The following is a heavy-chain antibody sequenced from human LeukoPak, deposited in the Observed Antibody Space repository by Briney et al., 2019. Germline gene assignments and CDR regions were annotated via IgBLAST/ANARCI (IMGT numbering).Heavy chain of an antibody. CDR2: ISGSGGGT. CDR1: GFTFSSYA. V-gene: IGHV3-23*01. J-gene: IGHJ4*02. CDR3: AKSPPYSICWQIFDQ. Sequence: GGSLRLSCAASGFTFSSYAMTWVRQAPGRGLEWVSSISGSGGGTYYADPVKGRFTISTDNSKSTLYVQMNNLRAEDTAVYYCAKSPPYSICWQIFDQWGQGTLVTVSS. D-gene: IGHD6-19*01.